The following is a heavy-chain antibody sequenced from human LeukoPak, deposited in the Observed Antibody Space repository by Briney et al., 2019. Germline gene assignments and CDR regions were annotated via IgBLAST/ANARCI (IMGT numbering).Heavy chain of an antibody. CDR1: GGSISSSSYY. CDR2: IYYSGNT. CDR3: ASSIAAAGSQY. V-gene: IGHV4-39*01. Sequence: PSETLSFTCTVSGGSISSSSYYWGWIRQPPGTGLEWIGSIYYSGNTYYNPSLKSRVTISVDTSKNQFSLKLGSVTAADSAVYYCASSIAAAGSQYWGQGTLVTVSS. D-gene: IGHD6-13*01. J-gene: IGHJ4*02.